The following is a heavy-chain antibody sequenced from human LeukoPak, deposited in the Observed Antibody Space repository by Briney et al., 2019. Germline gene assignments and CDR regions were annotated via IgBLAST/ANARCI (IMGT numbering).Heavy chain of an antibody. CDR2: TYYRSKWYN. CDR3: TREAVWGTSDY. CDR1: GPGVSSNSAA. Sequence: PSQTLSLTWDISGPGVSSNSAAWNWLRQSPSRGFEWLGRTYYRSKWYNDYAVSVKSRITINPGTARNEFSLHLNSVTPEDTAVYYCTREAVWGTSDYWAQGTLVTVSS. D-gene: IGHD3-16*01. J-gene: IGHJ4*02. V-gene: IGHV6-1*01.